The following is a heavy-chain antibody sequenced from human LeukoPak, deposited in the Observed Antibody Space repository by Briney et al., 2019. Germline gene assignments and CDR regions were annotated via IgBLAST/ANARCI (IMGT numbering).Heavy chain of an antibody. D-gene: IGHD1-26*01. CDR2: ISSSSSYI. CDR1: GFTFSSYS. CDR3: ARVASYYVSVR. J-gene: IGHJ4*02. Sequence: GSLRLSCAASGFTFSSYSMNWVRQAPGKGLEWVSSISSSSSYIYYADSVKGRSTISRDNAKNSLYLQMNSLRAEDTAVYYCARVASYYVSVRWGQGTLVTVSS. V-gene: IGHV3-21*01.